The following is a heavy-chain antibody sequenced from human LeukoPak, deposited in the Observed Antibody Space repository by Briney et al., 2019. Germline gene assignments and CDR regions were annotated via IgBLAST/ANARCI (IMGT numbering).Heavy chain of an antibody. V-gene: IGHV3-66*01. Sequence: QPGGSLRLSCAASGFTVSSNYMSWVRQAPGKGLKWVSVIYSGGSTYYADSVKGRFTISRDNSKNTLYLQMNSLRAEDTAVYYCARGSSSSWYVYDYWGQGTLVTVSS. CDR1: GFTVSSNY. CDR3: ARGSSSSWYVYDY. D-gene: IGHD6-13*01. CDR2: IYSGGST. J-gene: IGHJ4*02.